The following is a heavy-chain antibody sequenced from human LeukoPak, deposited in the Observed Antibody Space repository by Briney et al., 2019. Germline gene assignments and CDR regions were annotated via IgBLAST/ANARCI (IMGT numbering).Heavy chain of an antibody. CDR2: ISSGSSDI. CDR1: GFIFSDYG. D-gene: IGHD3-3*01. V-gene: IGHV3-48*01. J-gene: IGHJ4*02. Sequence: GGSLRLSCAASGFIFSDYGMNWVRQAQGEGLEWISYISSGSSDIFYADSVKGRFTISRDSAKSSLFLQMSSLRAEDTAVYYCASGYDFSSGSKRGFDNWGQGTLVIVSS. CDR3: ASGYDFSSGSKRGFDN.